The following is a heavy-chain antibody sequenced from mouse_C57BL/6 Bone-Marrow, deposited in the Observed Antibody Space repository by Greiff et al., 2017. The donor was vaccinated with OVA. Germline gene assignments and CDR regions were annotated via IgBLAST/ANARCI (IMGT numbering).Heavy chain of an antibody. J-gene: IGHJ3*01. CDR3: AGGCVRLGAYFDD. V-gene: IGHV1-72*01. CDR2: IDPNSGGT. Sequence: VQLQQPGAELVKPGASVKLSCKASGYTFTSYWMHWVKQRPGRGLEWIGWIDPNSGGTKYNEKFKSKATLTVDNTSSTAYMQLSSLTSEDAADYYCAGGCVRLGAYFDDWGQGTLVTVSA. CDR1: GYTFTSYW. D-gene: IGHD2-10*01.